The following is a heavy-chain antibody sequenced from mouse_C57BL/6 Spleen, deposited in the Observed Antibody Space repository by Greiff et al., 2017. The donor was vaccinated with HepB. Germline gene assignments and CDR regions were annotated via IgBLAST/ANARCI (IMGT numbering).Heavy chain of an antibody. CDR2: ISYDGSN. V-gene: IGHV3-6*01. J-gene: IGHJ2*01. D-gene: IGHD1-1*01. CDR1: GYSITSGYY. Sequence: EVQLVESGPGLVKPSQSLSLTCSVTGYSITSGYYWNWIRQFPGNKLEWMGYISYDGSNNYNPSLKNRISITRDTSKNQFFLKLNSVTTEDTATYYCARKTTVVPYFDYWGQGTTLTVSS. CDR3: ARKTTVVPYFDY.